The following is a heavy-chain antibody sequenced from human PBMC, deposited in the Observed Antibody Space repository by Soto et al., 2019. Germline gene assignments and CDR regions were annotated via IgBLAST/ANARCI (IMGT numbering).Heavy chain of an antibody. V-gene: IGHV3-23*01. CDR2: ISGSGGST. CDR3: AKDRTITMIVVPHAFDI. D-gene: IGHD3-22*01. J-gene: IGHJ3*02. CDR1: GFTSSSYA. Sequence: GGSLRLSCAASGFTSSSYAMSWFRQAPEKGLEWVSGISGSGGSTYYADSVKGRFTISRDNSKNTLYLQMNSLRAEDTAVYYCAKDRTITMIVVPHAFDIWGRGTMVTVSS.